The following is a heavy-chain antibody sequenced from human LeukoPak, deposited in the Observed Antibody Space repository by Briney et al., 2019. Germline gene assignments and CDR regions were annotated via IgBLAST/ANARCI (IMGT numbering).Heavy chain of an antibody. CDR2: ISYDGSNK. D-gene: IGHD1-26*01. CDR3: ARSVGSYSTFDY. J-gene: IGHJ4*02. CDR1: GFTFSSYA. V-gene: IGHV3-30*04. Sequence: PGGSLRLSCAASGFTFSSYAMHWVRQAPGKGLEWVAVISYDGSNKYYADSVKGRFTISRDNSKNTLYLQMNSLRAEDTAVYYCARSVGSYSTFDYWGQGTLVTVSS.